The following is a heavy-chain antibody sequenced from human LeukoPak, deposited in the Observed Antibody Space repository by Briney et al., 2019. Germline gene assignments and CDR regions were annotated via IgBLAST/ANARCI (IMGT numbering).Heavy chain of an antibody. J-gene: IGHJ6*03. V-gene: IGHV3-7*01. CDR3: AREQWLVPSYYYYMDV. CDR2: IKPDGSEK. CDR1: GFTFSNYW. Sequence: GGSLRLSCAASGFTFSNYWMTWFRQTPGKGLEWVGNIKPDGSEKYYVDSVKGRFTISRDNAKNSLYLQMNSLRAEDTAVYYCAREQWLVPSYYYYMDVWGKGTTITVSS. D-gene: IGHD6-19*01.